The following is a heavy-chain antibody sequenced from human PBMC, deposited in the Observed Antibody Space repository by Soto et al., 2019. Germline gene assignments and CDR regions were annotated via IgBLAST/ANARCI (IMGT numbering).Heavy chain of an antibody. J-gene: IGHJ6*02. Sequence: PGGSLRLSCAASGFTFSSYGMHWVRQAPGKGLEWEAVIWYDGSNKYYADSVKGRFTISRDNSKNTLYLQMNSLRAEDTAVYYCARAQKEYYDFWSGPLSGGMDVWGQGTTVTVSS. CDR1: GFTFSSYG. V-gene: IGHV3-33*01. D-gene: IGHD3-3*01. CDR3: ARAQKEYYDFWSGPLSGGMDV. CDR2: IWYDGSNK.